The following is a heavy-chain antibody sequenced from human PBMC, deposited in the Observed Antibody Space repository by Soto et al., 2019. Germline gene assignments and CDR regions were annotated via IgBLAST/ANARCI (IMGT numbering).Heavy chain of an antibody. V-gene: IGHV4-34*01. J-gene: IGHJ5*02. CDR3: ARGRGSGRNNWFDP. CDR2: INHSGST. CDR1: GGSFSGYY. D-gene: IGHD3-10*01. Sequence: QVQLQQWGAGLLKPSETLSLTCAVYGGSFSGYYWSWIRQPPGKGLEWIGEINHSGSTNYNPSLQRRCNISVATSMNQFSLKLSSVSAAVKAVHYCARGRGSGRNNWFDPWGKGTLVTVSS.